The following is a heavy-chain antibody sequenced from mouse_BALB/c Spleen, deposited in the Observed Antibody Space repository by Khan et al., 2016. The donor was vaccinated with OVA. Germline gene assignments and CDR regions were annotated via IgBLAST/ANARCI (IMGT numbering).Heavy chain of an antibody. CDR2: IWTGGRT. CDR3: ARFLGNYGWYFDV. CDR1: GFSFTNYG. D-gene: IGHD2-1*01. V-gene: IGHV2-9*02. Sequence: QVQLKESGPAMVAPSQSLSITCTVSGFSFTNYGVHWVRQPPGKGLEWRGLIWTGGRTNYNSALMSRLSISKDNSTSHVFLKMNSQQADDTAIYYCARFLGNYGWYFDVWGAGTTVTVSS. J-gene: IGHJ1*01.